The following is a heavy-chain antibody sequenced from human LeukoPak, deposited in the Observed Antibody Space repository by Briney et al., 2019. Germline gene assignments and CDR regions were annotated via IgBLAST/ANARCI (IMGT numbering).Heavy chain of an antibody. J-gene: IGHJ4*02. Sequence: SETLSLTCTVSGGSISSSSYYWGWIRQPPGKGLEWIGSIYYSGSTYYNPSLKSRVTISVDTSKNQFSLKLSSVTAADAAVYYCARRQGGVAGNFDYWGQGTLVTVSS. V-gene: IGHV4-39*01. CDR1: GGSISSSSYY. D-gene: IGHD6-19*01. CDR2: IYYSGST. CDR3: ARRQGGVAGNFDY.